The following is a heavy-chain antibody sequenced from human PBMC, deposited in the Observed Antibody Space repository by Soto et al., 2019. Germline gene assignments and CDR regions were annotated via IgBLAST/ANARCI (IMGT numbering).Heavy chain of an antibody. CDR1: GGSISTSNW. D-gene: IGHD6-13*01. CDR3: ARARATIAAAAIFDC. J-gene: IGHJ4*02. V-gene: IGHV4-4*02. CDR2: VYRTGST. Sequence: QVQLQESGPGLVKPSGTLSLTCAVSGGSISTSNWWSWVRQPPGKGLEWIGEVYRTGSTNYNPSPGSRLTLSVDKSKNQFSLKLTSVTAAATAVYYCARARATIAAAAIFDCWGQGTLVTVSS.